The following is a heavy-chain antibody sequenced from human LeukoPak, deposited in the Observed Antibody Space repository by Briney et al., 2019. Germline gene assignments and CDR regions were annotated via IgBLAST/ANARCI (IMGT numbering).Heavy chain of an antibody. CDR2: IYYSGST. V-gene: IGHV4-39*01. Sequence: SETLSLTCTVSGGSISSSGYYWGWIRQPPGKGLEWIGSIYYSGSTYYNPSLKSRVTISVDTSKNQFSLKLSSVTAADTAVYYCASRTTVVTPGAFDYWGQGTLVTVSS. CDR1: GGSISSSGYY. D-gene: IGHD4-23*01. J-gene: IGHJ4*02. CDR3: ASRTTVVTPGAFDY.